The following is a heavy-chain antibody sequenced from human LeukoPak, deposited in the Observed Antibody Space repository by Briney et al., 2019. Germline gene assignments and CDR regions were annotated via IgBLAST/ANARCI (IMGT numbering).Heavy chain of an antibody. V-gene: IGHV1-18*01. CDR2: ISAYNGNT. CDR1: GYTFTSYG. CDR3: ARDPQWLVLEYYYYYMDV. J-gene: IGHJ6*03. D-gene: IGHD6-19*01. Sequence: ASVKVSCKASGYTFTSYGISWVRQAPGQGLEWMGWISAYNGNTNYAQKLQGRVTMTTDTSTSTAYMELRSLRSDDTAVYYCARDPQWLVLEYYYYYMDVWGKGTTVTVSS.